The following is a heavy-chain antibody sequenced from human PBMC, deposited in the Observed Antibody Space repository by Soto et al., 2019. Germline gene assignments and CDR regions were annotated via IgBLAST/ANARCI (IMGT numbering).Heavy chain of an antibody. V-gene: IGHV3-21*01. D-gene: IGHD3-9*01. CDR3: VRDIGQYFRSGYMDV. CDR1: GFTFYSFS. CDR2: IDTTSNYI. Sequence: EVQLVESGGGLVKPGESLRLSCAASGFTFYSFSMNWVRQAAGRGPEWVSSIDTTSNYIYYAASVRGRFTISRDNAKDSLYLQMYSLRAEDTAVYYCVRDIGQYFRSGYMDVWGRGTTVTVSS. J-gene: IGHJ6*03.